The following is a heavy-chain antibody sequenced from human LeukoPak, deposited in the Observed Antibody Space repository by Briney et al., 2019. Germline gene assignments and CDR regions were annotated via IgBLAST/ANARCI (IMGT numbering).Heavy chain of an antibody. CDR2: ISSNSSYI. J-gene: IGHJ4*02. V-gene: IGHV3-21*01. Sequence: GGSLRLSCAASGFTFSSCSMNWVRQAPGKGLEWVSSISSNSSYIYYADSVKGRFTISRDDAKNTLYLQMNSLRAEDTAVYYCASFDYGDFDYWGQGTLVTVSS. CDR3: ASFDYGDFDY. D-gene: IGHD4-17*01. CDR1: GFTFSSCS.